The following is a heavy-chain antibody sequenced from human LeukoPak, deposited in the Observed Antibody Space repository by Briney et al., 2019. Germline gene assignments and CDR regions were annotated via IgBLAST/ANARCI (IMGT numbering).Heavy chain of an antibody. CDR1: GFTFSSYA. D-gene: IGHD3-10*01. CDR3: AKGRTYGSAMGAFDI. V-gene: IGHV3-23*01. J-gene: IGHJ3*02. Sequence: GGSLRLSCAASGFTFSSYAMSWVRRAPGKGLEWVSAISGSGDNTYYAESEKGRFTISRDNSENTLNLQMSSLRADDTAVYYCAKGRTYGSAMGAFDIWGQGTMVTVSS. CDR2: ISGSGDNT.